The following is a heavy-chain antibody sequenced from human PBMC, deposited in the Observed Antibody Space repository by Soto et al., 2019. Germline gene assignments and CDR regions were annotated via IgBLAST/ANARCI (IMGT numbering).Heavy chain of an antibody. CDR1: GFTFSSYA. CDR3: ARVETQRPMVRGGENWFDP. D-gene: IGHD3-10*01. V-gene: IGHV3-30-3*01. Sequence: QVQLVESGGGVVQPGRSLRLSCAASGFTFSSYAMHWVRQAPGKGLEWVAVISYDGSNKYYADSVKGRFTISRDNSKNTLYLQMNSLRAEDTAVYYCARVETQRPMVRGGENWFDPWGQGTLVTVSS. CDR2: ISYDGSNK. J-gene: IGHJ5*02.